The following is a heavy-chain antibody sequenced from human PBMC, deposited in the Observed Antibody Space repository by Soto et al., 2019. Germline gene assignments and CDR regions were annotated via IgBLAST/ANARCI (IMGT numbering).Heavy chain of an antibody. CDR1: GFTFSNAW. CDR3: TTGGSSGWGSYYFDY. CDR2: IKSKTVGGTT. V-gene: IGHV3-15*07. D-gene: IGHD2-15*01. J-gene: IGHJ4*02. Sequence: EVQLVESGGGLVKPGGSLRLSCAASGFTFSNAWMNWVRQAPGKGLEWVGRIKSKTVGGTTDYAAPVKGRFTISRDDSKNTLYLQMDSLKTEDAAVYYCTTGGSSGWGSYYFDYWGQGTLVTVSS.